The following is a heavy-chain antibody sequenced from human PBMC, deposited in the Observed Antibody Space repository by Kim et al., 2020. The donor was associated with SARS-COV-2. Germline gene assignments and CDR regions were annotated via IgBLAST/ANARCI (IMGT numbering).Heavy chain of an antibody. CDR2: INPSGGST. J-gene: IGHJ6*02. CDR1: GYTFTSYY. V-gene: IGHV1-46*01. CDR3: ATKGIAAADYYYYGMDV. D-gene: IGHD6-13*01. Sequence: ASVKVSCKASGYTFTSYYMHWVRQAPGQGLEWMGIINPSGGSTSYAQKFQGRVTMTRDTSTSTVYMELSSLRSEDTAVYYCATKGIAAADYYYYGMDVWGQGTTVTVSS.